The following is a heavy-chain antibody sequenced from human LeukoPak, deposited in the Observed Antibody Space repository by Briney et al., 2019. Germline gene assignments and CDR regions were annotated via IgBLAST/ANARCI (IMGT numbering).Heavy chain of an antibody. CDR2: IKQDGSER. J-gene: IGHJ4*02. D-gene: IGHD2-2*01. Sequence: PGGSLRLSCGASGFTFSTYWMSWVRQAPGKGLEWVANIKQDGSERYYVDSVRGRFTISRDNAKNSLYLQMNSLRAEDTAVYYCAAGPPRYCSTTTCQADYWGQGTLVTVSS. CDR3: AAGPPRYCSTTTCQADY. V-gene: IGHV3-7*03. CDR1: GFTFSTYW.